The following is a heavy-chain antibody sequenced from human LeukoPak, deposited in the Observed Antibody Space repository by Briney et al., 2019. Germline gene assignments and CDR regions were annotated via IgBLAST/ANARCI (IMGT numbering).Heavy chain of an antibody. CDR3: ARHLWSGQNWYFDL. D-gene: IGHD3-3*02. CDR2: IYYSGST. V-gene: IGHV4-34*01. Sequence: KPSETLSLTCAVYGGSFSGYHWGWIRQPPGKGLEWIGNIYYSGSTHFNPSLKSRVTISVDTSKNQFSLKLSSVTAADTAVYYCARHLWSGQNWYFDLWGRGTLVTVSS. J-gene: IGHJ2*01. CDR1: GGSFSGYH.